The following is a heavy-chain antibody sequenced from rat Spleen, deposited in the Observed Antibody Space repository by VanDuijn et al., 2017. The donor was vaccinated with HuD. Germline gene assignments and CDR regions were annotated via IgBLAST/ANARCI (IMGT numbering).Heavy chain of an antibody. V-gene: IGHV5-19*01. D-gene: IGHD1-8*01. CDR2: ISPSGGSI. J-gene: IGHJ3*01. CDR1: GFTFSNYG. CDR3: ARYGSFDNWFAY. Sequence: EVQLVESGGDLVQPGRSLKLSCAASGFTFSNYGMHWIRQAPTKGLEWVSSISPSGGSIYYRDSVKGRFTVSRDNAKSTLYLQMDSLRSEDTATYYCARYGSFDNWFAYWGQGTLVTVSS.